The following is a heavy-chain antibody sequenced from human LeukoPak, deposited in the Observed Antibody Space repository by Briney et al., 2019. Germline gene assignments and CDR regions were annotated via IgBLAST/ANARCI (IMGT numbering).Heavy chain of an antibody. V-gene: IGHV1-69*02. CDR3: ARPSWTSDRSGYYPYYYYYGMDV. CDR1: GGTFSSYT. J-gene: IGHJ6*02. Sequence: SVKVSCKASGGTFSSYTISWVRQAPGQGLEWMGRIIPILGIANYAQKFQGRVTITADKSTSTAYMELSSLRSEDTAVYYCARPSWTSDRSGYYPYYYYYGMDVWGQGTTVTVSS. CDR2: IIPILGIA. D-gene: IGHD3-22*01.